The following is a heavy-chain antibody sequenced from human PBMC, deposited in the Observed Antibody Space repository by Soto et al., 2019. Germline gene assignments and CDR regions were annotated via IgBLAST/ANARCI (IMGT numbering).Heavy chain of an antibody. J-gene: IGHJ6*02. CDR1: GFTFSSYG. V-gene: IGHV3-30*03. CDR3: ARSLVVIMRSYYYYGMDV. CDR2: ISYDGSNK. Sequence: QVQLVESGGGVVQPGRSLRLSCAASGFTFSSYGMHWVRQAPGKGLEWVAVISYDGSNKYYADSVKGRFTISRDNSKNTLYLQMNSLRAEDTAVYYCARSLVVIMRSYYYYGMDVWGQGTTVTVSS. D-gene: IGHD3-22*01.